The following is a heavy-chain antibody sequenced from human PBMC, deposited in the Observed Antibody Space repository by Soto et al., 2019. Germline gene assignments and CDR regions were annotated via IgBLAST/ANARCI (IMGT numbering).Heavy chain of an antibody. J-gene: IGHJ4*02. CDR3: ARDPVLRSFDWLLAPAHFDS. V-gene: IGHV3-21*01. D-gene: IGHD3-9*01. CDR2: ISSSSSYI. CDR1: GFTFSSYS. Sequence: GGSLRLSCAASGFTFSSYSMNWVRQAPGKGLEWVSSISSSSSYIYYADSVKGRFTISRDNAKNSLYLQMNSLRAEDTAVYYCARDPVLRSFDWLLAPAHFDSWGQGTLVTVSS.